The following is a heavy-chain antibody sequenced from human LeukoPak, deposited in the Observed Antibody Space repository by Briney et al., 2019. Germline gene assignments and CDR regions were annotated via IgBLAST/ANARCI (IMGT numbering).Heavy chain of an antibody. V-gene: IGHV1-2*04. CDR3: ARGWELLDY. CDR1: GYTFITYY. CDR2: INPNSGGT. Sequence: ASVKVSCKASGYTFITYYLHWVRQAPGQGLEWMGWINPNSGGTNYAQKFQGWVTMTRDTSISTAYMELSRLRSDDTAVYYCARGWELLDYWGQGTLVTVSS. J-gene: IGHJ4*02. D-gene: IGHD1-26*01.